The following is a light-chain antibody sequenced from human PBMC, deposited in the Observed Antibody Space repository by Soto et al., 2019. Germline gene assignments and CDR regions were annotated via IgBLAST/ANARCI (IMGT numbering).Light chain of an antibody. CDR3: QQYNSYLWT. Sequence: EIRMNQSLATVSVSKGDTVTXTCRASQSISSWVAWYQQKPGKAPKLLISKASVLESGVPSRFSGSGSGTEFTLTITSLQPDDFASYYCQQYNSYLWTFGEGTKVDIK. CDR2: KAS. CDR1: QSISSW. J-gene: IGKJ1*01. V-gene: IGKV1-5*03.